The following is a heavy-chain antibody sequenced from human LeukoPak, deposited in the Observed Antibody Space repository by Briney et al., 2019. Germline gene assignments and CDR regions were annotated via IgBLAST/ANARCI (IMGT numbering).Heavy chain of an antibody. J-gene: IGHJ6*02. CDR3: AGEQLWLRNLSALYGMDV. D-gene: IGHD3-10*01. Sequence: GGSLRLSCAASRVTFRIYSMNSVRQAPGKGLEWVSSISSSSSYIYYADSVKGRFTISRDNAKNSLYLQMNSQRANDTAVYYCAGEQLWLRNLSALYGMDVWGQGTTVTVSS. V-gene: IGHV3-21*01. CDR2: ISSSSSYI. CDR1: RVTFRIYS.